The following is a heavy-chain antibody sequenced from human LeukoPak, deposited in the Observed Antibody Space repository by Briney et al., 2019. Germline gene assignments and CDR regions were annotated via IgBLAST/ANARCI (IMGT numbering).Heavy chain of an antibody. CDR3: ARSPYNWNYEYYFDY. J-gene: IGHJ4*02. V-gene: IGHV1-18*01. CDR2: ISAYNGNT. D-gene: IGHD1-7*01. Sequence: GASVKVSCKASGYTFTSYGISWVRQAPGQGLEWMGWISAYNGNTNYVQKLQGRVTMTTDTSTSTAYMELRSLRSDDTAVYYCARSPYNWNYEYYFDYWGQGTLVTVSS. CDR1: GYTFTSYG.